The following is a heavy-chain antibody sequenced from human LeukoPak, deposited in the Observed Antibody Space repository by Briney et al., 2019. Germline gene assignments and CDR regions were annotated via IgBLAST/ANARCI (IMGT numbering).Heavy chain of an antibody. Sequence: SETLSLTCTVSGDSISSYYWRWIRQPPGKGLEWMGYINYSGNTNYNPSLKSRVTISVDTSKNQFSLRLTSVTAADTAAYYCAREGRQDYVYFDCWGQGTLVTVSS. CDR1: GDSISSYY. V-gene: IGHV4-59*01. J-gene: IGHJ4*02. CDR2: INYSGNT. CDR3: AREGRQDYVYFDC. D-gene: IGHD4-17*01.